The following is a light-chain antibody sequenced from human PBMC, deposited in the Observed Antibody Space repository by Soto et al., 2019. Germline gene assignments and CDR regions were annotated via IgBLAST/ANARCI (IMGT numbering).Light chain of an antibody. CDR3: QQLNSYPPCT. CDR2: AAS. J-gene: IGKJ4*01. V-gene: IGKV1-9*01. CDR1: QGISSY. Sequence: IRLTQSPSSLSASVGDRVTITCRASQGISSYLAWYQQKPGKAPKLLIYAASTLQSGVPSRFSGSGSGTDFTLTISSLQPEDFATYYCQQLNSYPPCTFGGGTKVEIK.